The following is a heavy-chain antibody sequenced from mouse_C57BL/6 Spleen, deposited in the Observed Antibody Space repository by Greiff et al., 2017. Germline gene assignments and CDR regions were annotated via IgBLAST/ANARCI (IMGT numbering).Heavy chain of an antibody. CDR1: GYTFTEYT. D-gene: IGHD2-5*01. V-gene: IGHV1-62-2*01. CDR3: ARHEDRGSNLYYAMDY. Sequence: VQLQESGAELVKPGASVKLSCKASGYTFTEYTIHWVKQRSGQGLEWIGWFYPGSGSIKYNEKFKDKATLTADKSSSTVYMELSRLTSEDSAVYFCARHEDRGSNLYYAMDYWGQGTSVTVAS. J-gene: IGHJ4*01. CDR2: FYPGSGSI.